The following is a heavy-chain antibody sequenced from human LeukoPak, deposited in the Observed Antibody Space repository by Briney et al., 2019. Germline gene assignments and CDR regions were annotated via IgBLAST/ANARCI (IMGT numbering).Heavy chain of an antibody. CDR3: ARQKCTSTSCLTKNAFDI. D-gene: IGHD2-2*01. J-gene: IGHJ3*02. CDR1: GSISSYY. CDR2: IYTSGST. Sequence: SETLSLTCTVSGSISSYYWSWIRQPPGKGLEWIGYIYTSGSTNYNPSLKSRVTISVDTSRNQFSLDLSSVTAADTAVYYCARQKCTSTSCLTKNAFDIWGQGTMVTVSS. V-gene: IGHV4-4*09.